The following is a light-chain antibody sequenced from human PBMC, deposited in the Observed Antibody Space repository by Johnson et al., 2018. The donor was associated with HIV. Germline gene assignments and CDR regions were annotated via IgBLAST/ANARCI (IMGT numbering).Light chain of an antibody. Sequence: QSVLTQPPSVSAAPGQKVTISCSGSSSNIGNNYVSWYRQLPGTAPKLVIYENNKRPSGIPDRFSGSKSGTSATLGITGLQTGDEADYYCGTWDSSLTAVFGTGTKVTVL. V-gene: IGLV1-51*02. CDR1: SSNIGNNY. CDR2: ENN. CDR3: GTWDSSLTAV. J-gene: IGLJ1*01.